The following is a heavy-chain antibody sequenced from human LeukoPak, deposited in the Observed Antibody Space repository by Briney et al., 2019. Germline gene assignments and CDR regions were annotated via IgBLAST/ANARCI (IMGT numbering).Heavy chain of an antibody. Sequence: GGSLRLSCAASGFTFSNYMMHWVRQAPGKGLVWVSRIKSDGITITYADSVKGRFTISRDNAKNTLYLQMNSLRAEDTAVYYCTTDRRQWLFSTWGQGTLVTVSS. CDR3: TTDRRQWLFST. J-gene: IGHJ5*02. CDR2: IKSDGITI. V-gene: IGHV3-74*01. CDR1: GFTFSNYM. D-gene: IGHD6-19*01.